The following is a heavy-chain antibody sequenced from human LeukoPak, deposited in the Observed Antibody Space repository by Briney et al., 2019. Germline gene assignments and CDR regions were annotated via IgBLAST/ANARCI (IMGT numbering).Heavy chain of an antibody. Sequence: PGGSLKLSCVASGFRFDEYSMNWVRQPPGKGLEWVSFISWHGATTYYGDSVKGRFTISRDNSKNSLYLHMNSLKTEDTALYYCAKTRHNMIVAPGGADYMDVWGKGTTVTVSS. V-gene: IGHV3-43*01. D-gene: IGHD2-21*01. CDR3: AKTRHNMIVAPGGADYMDV. CDR2: ISWHGATT. CDR1: GFRFDEYS. J-gene: IGHJ6*03.